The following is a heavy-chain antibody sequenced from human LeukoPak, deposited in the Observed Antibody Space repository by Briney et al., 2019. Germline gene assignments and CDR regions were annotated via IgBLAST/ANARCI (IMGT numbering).Heavy chain of an antibody. Sequence: SETLSLTCTVSGGSISSGGYYWSWIRQHPGKGLEWIGYIYYSGSTYYNPSLKSRVSISVDTSKNQFSLKLSSVTAADTAVYYCARGSQLVVVVDATPGWFDPWGQGTLVTVSS. CDR1: GGSISSGGYY. D-gene: IGHD2-15*01. J-gene: IGHJ5*02. CDR3: ARGSQLVVVVDATPGWFDP. V-gene: IGHV4-31*03. CDR2: IYYSGST.